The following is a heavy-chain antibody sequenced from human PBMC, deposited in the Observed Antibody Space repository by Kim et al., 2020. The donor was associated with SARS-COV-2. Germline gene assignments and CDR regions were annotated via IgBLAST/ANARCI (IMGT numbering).Heavy chain of an antibody. J-gene: IGHJ4*02. Sequence: KAHNYATTYGASVKGSFTISRDDSKNTAYLQMNSLKTEDTAVYYCTSLITAWGQGTLVTVSS. D-gene: IGHD6-25*01. V-gene: IGHV3-73*01. CDR2: KAHNYAT. CDR3: TSLITA.